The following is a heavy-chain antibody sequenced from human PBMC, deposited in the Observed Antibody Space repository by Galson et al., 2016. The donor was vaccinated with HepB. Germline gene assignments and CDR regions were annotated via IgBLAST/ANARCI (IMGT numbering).Heavy chain of an antibody. J-gene: IGHJ5*02. CDR1: GFTFTHAW. V-gene: IGHV3-15*01. D-gene: IGHD2-2*01. CDR2: IKSTSEGGTT. Sequence: SLRLSCAASGFTFTHAWMNWVRQAPGKGLEWVGQIKSTSEGGTTDYATPVRGRFTISRDDSQQTVYLQMNSLKTDDTGVYYCTTRIVEPDTLNWLDPWGQGTLVIVSS. CDR3: TTRIVEPDTLNWLDP.